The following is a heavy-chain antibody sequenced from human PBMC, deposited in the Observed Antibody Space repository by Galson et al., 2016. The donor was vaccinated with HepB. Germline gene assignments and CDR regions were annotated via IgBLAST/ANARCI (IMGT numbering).Heavy chain of an antibody. D-gene: IGHD3-9*01. CDR1: GFTFSSYA. CDR3: ARYGSRYGLDY. J-gene: IGHJ4*02. CDR2: ISLGGGTT. V-gene: IGHV3-23*01. Sequence: SLRLSCAASGFTFSSYAMNWVRQAPGKGLEWVSSISLGGGTTYYADSVKGRFTISRDDSRNMLYLQVNSLRVEDTAVYYCARYGSRYGLDYWGQGTLVTVSS.